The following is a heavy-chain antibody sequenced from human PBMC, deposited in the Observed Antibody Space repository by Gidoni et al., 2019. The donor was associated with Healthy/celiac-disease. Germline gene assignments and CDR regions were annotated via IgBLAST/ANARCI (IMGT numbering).Heavy chain of an antibody. CDR1: GFTFSDYY. V-gene: IGHV3-11*05. CDR3: ARDPVDTAMVSDY. CDR2: ISSSSSYT. D-gene: IGHD5-18*01. Sequence: QVQLVESGGGLVKPGGSLRLSCAASGFTFSDYYMSWIRQAPGKGREWVSYISSSSSYTNYADSVKGRFTIFRDNAKNSLYLQMNSLRAEDTAVYYCARDPVDTAMVSDYWGQGTLVTVSS. J-gene: IGHJ4*02.